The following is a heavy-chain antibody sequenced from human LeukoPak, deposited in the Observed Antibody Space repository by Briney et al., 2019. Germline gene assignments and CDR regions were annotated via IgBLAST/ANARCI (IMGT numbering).Heavy chain of an antibody. V-gene: IGHV4-39*07. J-gene: IGHJ6*03. D-gene: IGHD6-13*01. CDR1: GGSISSSSYY. CDR3: ARVESSSWFTYYYYYMDV. Sequence: SETLSLTCTVSGGSISSSSYYWGWIRQPPGTGLEWIGSIYYSGSTYYNPSLKSRVTISVDTSKNQFSLKLSSVTAADTAVYYCARVESSSWFTYYYYYMDVWGKGTTVTVSS. CDR2: IYYSGST.